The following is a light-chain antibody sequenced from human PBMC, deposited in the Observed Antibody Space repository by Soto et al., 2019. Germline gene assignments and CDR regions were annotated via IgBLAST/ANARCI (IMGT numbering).Light chain of an antibody. J-gene: IGKJ1*01. CDR1: QSVSNY. CDR3: QEYGGSPQP. CDR2: VAS. V-gene: IGKV3-20*01. Sequence: EIVLTQSPGTLSLSPGERDTLSCRASQSVSNYLAWYQQKPAQAPRLLIYVASSRATGIPDRFSGSGSWTDFTLIIIRLEPEEFAVYYCQEYGGSPQPFGQGTK.